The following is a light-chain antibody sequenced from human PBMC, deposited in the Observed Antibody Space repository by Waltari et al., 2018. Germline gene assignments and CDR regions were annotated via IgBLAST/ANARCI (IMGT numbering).Light chain of an antibody. Sequence: QSALTQPRSVSGSPGQSVTISCAGSNRDVGGYSSVSWYQHRPGKAPNIIIYGVTGPASGVSCRFSSSKVGNPASLTISGLQADGEADYYCCSYAGRYMSYVFRTGTKVTVL. CDR2: GVT. J-gene: IGLJ1*01. V-gene: IGLV2-11*02. CDR3: CSYAGRYMSYV. CDR1: NRDVGGYSS.